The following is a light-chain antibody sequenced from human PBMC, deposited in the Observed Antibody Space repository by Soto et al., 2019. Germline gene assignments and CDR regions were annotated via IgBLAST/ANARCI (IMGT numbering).Light chain of an antibody. Sequence: EIVMTQSPATLSVSPGEGASLSCRASQTISSNLAWYQQKPGQAPRLLIHGASTRATGVPARFSGSGSGTEFTLTISSLQSEDFAVYYCQQYHNWPPQYTFGQGTQLQIE. CDR2: GAS. CDR1: QTISSN. CDR3: QQYHNWPPQYT. J-gene: IGKJ2*01. V-gene: IGKV3-15*01.